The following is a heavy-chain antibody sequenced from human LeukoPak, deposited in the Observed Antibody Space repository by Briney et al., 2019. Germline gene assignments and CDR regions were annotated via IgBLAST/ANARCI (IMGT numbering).Heavy chain of an antibody. CDR2: INPNSGGT. Sequence: ASVKVSCKASGYTFTGYYMHWVRQAPGQGLEWMGWINPNSGGTNYAQKFQGRVTMTRDTSISTAYMELSRLRSDDTAGYYCARAGYSYGYGGYFDYWGQGTLVTVSS. D-gene: IGHD5-18*01. CDR1: GYTFTGYY. J-gene: IGHJ4*02. V-gene: IGHV1-2*02. CDR3: ARAGYSYGYGGYFDY.